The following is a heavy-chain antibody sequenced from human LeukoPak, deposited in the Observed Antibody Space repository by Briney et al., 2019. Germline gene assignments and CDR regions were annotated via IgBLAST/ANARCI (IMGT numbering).Heavy chain of an antibody. J-gene: IGHJ4*02. Sequence: SETLSLTCTVSGGSISSGDYYRSWIRQPPGKGLEWIGYIYYSGSTYYNPSLKSRVTISVDTSKSQFSLKLSSVTAADTAVYYCARAAKYYYDSSGYYLAYWGQGTLVTVSS. CDR2: IYYSGST. V-gene: IGHV4-30-4*01. CDR1: GGSISSGDYY. D-gene: IGHD3-22*01. CDR3: ARAAKYYYDSSGYYLAY.